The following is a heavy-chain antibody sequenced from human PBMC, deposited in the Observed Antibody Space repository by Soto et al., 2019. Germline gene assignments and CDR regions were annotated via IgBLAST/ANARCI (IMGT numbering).Heavy chain of an antibody. CDR2: RYDDAST. V-gene: IGHV4-39*01. D-gene: IGHD3-22*01. J-gene: IGHJ4*02. Sequence: QLQLQESGPGLVKPSATLSLSCSVSGDSIRNRNYYWAWIRQPPGKGLEWIVSRYDDASTFYNPSLKRRVTISIDTSKNQLSLKVTSVTAADTAVYYCARGIYLGPSGYYLEFWGQGTLVTVSS. CDR3: ARGIYLGPSGYYLEF. CDR1: GDSIRNRNYY.